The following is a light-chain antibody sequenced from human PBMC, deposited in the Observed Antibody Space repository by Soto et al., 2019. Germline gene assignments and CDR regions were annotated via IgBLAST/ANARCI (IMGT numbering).Light chain of an antibody. Sequence: QAVVTQEPSLTVSPGGTVTLTCASSTGAVTSGYYPNWFQQKPGQAPRALIYSTNTKLSWTPARFSGSLLGGKAALTVSGVQPEYEAEYYCLLFYVDAWVFGGRNNLTVL. J-gene: IGLJ3*02. V-gene: IGLV7-43*01. CDR1: TGAVTSGYY. CDR2: STN. CDR3: LLFYVDAWV.